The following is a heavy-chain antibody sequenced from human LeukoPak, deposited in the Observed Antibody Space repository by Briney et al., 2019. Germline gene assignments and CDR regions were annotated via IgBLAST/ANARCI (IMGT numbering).Heavy chain of an antibody. J-gene: IGHJ4*02. V-gene: IGHV4-39*01. D-gene: IGHD3-3*01. CDR2: IYYSGST. Sequence: SETLSLTCTVSAGSISSSSYYWGWIRQPPGKGLDWIGSIYYSGSTYYNPSLKSRVTISVHTSKNQFSLKLSSVTAAATAVYYCARHPPYELEYYFDYWGKGTRVSVSS. CDR3: ARHPPYELEYYFDY. CDR1: AGSISSSSYY.